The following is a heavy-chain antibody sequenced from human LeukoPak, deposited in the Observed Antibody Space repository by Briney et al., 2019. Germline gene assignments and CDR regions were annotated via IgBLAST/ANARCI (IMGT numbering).Heavy chain of an antibody. J-gene: IGHJ4*02. CDR2: INHDGTT. Sequence: SETLSLTCAVSGESFSAYYWTWIRQPPGKGLEWVGEINHDGTTNYNPSLESRVTMSVDTSKNQFSLELSSVTAADTAMYYCARGLITIFGVVDYWGQGALVTVSS. CDR1: GESFSAYY. CDR3: ARGLITIFGVVDY. D-gene: IGHD3-3*01. V-gene: IGHV4-34*01.